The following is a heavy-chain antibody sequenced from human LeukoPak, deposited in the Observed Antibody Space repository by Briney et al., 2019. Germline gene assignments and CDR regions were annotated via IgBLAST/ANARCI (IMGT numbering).Heavy chain of an antibody. V-gene: IGHV3-74*01. CDR3: ARVLSGSWDWFDP. CDR1: GFTFNRYW. D-gene: IGHD3-22*01. Sequence: GESLRLSCAASGFTFNRYWIHGVRQAPGKGLEWVSRINPDGSTTTYADSVKGRFTLSRDNAENTVYLQMNSLRAEDTAVYYCARVLSGSWDWFDPWGQGTLVTVSS. J-gene: IGHJ5*02. CDR2: INPDGSTT.